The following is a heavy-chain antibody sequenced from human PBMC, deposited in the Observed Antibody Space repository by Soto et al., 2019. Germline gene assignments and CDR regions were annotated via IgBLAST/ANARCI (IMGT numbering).Heavy chain of an antibody. Sequence: SVKVSCKASGFTFTSSAMQWVRQARGQRLEWIGWIVVGSGNTNYAQKFQERVTITRDMSTSTAYMELSSLRSEDTAVYYCAKVRVPAATAYYYYGMDVWGKGTTVTVSS. CDR3: AKVRVPAATAYYYYGMDV. J-gene: IGHJ6*04. D-gene: IGHD2-2*01. CDR2: IVVGSGNT. CDR1: GFTFTSSA. V-gene: IGHV1-58*02.